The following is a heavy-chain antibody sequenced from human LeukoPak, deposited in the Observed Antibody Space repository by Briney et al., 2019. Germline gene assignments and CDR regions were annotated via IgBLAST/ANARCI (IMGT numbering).Heavy chain of an antibody. CDR3: ARGPSKGYYDSSGYYSYFDY. CDR1: GGSFSGYY. V-gene: IGHV4-34*01. CDR2: INHSGST. J-gene: IGHJ4*02. D-gene: IGHD3-22*01. Sequence: KSSETLSLTCAVYGGSFSGYYWSWIRQPPGKGLEWIGEINHSGSTNYNPSLKSRVTISVDTSKNQFSLKLSSVTAADTAVYYCARGPSKGYYDSSGYYSYFDYWGQGTLVTVSS.